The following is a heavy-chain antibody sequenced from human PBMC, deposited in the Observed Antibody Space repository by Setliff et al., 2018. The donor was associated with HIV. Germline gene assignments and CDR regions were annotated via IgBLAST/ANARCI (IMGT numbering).Heavy chain of an antibody. CDR3: ARTIYSGSHFDY. J-gene: IGHJ4*02. CDR1: GFTFTSYW. D-gene: IGHD1-26*01. CDR2: INSDGNST. Sequence: LRLSCAASGFTFTSYWMHWVRQAPGKGLVWVSRINSDGNSTTYADSVKGRFTISRDNAKNTLYLQMNSLRAEDTAVYYCARTIYSGSHFDYWGQGTLVTVSS. V-gene: IGHV3-74*01.